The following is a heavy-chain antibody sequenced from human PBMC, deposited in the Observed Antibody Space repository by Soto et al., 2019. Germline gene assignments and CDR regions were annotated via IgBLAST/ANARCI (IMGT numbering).Heavy chain of an antibody. J-gene: IGHJ4*02. CDR3: ASDPYYYASEY. V-gene: IGHV3-11*01. Sequence: QVQLVESGGGLVKPGGSLRLSCAASGFTFSDYYMTWIRQAPGKGLEWVSYISSGGRTIYYADSVKGRFTVSRDNAKNSLYLQVNSRRAEDTAVYYCASDPYYYASEYWGQGTLVIVSS. D-gene: IGHD3-10*01. CDR2: ISSGGRTI. CDR1: GFTFSDYY.